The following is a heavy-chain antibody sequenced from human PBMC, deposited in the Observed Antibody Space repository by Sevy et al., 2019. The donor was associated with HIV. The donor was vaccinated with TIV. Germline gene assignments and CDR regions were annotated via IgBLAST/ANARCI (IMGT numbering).Heavy chain of an antibody. J-gene: IGHJ5*02. CDR1: GFTFRSYE. V-gene: IGHV3-48*03. Sequence: GGSLRLSCEASGFTFRSYEMNWVRQAPGKGLEWVSYISSSGSIIYYAASVKGRFTIFRDNAKISLYMQMNSLRAEDTAVYYCARVDANYDKGFDPWGQGTLVTVSS. CDR3: ARVDANYDKGFDP. CDR2: ISSSGSII. D-gene: IGHD3-22*01.